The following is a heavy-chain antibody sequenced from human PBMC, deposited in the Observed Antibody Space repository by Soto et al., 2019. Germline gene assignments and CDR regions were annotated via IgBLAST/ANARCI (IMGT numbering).Heavy chain of an antibody. CDR2: IYYNGNT. Sequence: SETLSLTCTVSGGSVSGYYWSWIRQPPGKGLEWIGYIYYNGNTNYNPSLRSRVTISLDTSKNQFSLKLSSVAAADTAVYYCTRNVDTARAYYFDYWAREPWSPSPQ. CDR3: TRNVDTARAYYFDY. J-gene: IGHJ4*02. D-gene: IGHD5-18*01. CDR1: GGSVSGYY. V-gene: IGHV4-59*02.